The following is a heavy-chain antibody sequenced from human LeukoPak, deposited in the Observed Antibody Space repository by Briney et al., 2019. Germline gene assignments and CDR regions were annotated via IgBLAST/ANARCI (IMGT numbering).Heavy chain of an antibody. CDR1: GGSISSYY. J-gene: IGHJ1*01. CDR2: IYTSGST. Sequence: SETLSLTCTVSGGSISSYYWSWIRQPAGKGLEWIGRIYTSGSTNYNPSLKSRVTMSVDTSNNLFFLNLTSVTAADTAVYFCVREKLYTSSWGFQHWGRGTLVSVSS. V-gene: IGHV4-4*07. D-gene: IGHD6-13*01. CDR3: VREKLYTSSWGFQH.